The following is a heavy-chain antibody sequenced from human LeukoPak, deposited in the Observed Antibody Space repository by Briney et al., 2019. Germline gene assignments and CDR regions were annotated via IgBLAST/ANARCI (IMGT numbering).Heavy chain of an antibody. CDR3: AKDFGSSSCFDY. J-gene: IGHJ4*02. CDR2: IRYDGSNK. CDR1: GFTFSSYG. Sequence: PGGSLRLSCAASGFTFSSYGMHWVRQAPGKGLEWVAFIRYDGSNKYYADSVKGRFTISRDNSKNTLYLQMNSLRAEDTAVYYCAKDFGSSSCFDYWGQGTLVTVSS. V-gene: IGHV3-30*02. D-gene: IGHD6-13*01.